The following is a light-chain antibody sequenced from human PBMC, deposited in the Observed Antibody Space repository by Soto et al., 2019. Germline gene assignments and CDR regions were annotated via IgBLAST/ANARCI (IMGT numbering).Light chain of an antibody. CDR1: SSNIGSNT. CDR3: AAWDDSLNGPV. V-gene: IGLV1-44*01. CDR2: SNN. Sequence: QSVLTQSPSASGTPGQRVTISCSGSSSNIGSNTVNWYQQLPGMAPKLLIYSNNQRPSGVPDRFSGSKSGTSASLAISGLQSEDEADYYCAAWDDSLNGPVFGGGTKLTVL. J-gene: IGLJ2*01.